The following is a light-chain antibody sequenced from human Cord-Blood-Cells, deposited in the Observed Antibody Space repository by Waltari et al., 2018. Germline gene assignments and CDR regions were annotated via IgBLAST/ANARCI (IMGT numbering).Light chain of an antibody. CDR2: DVS. CDR3: SSYTSSSTVV. CDR1: SSDVGGYNY. Sequence: QSALTQPAPVSGPPGQSITISCTGTSSDVGGYNYVPWYRQHPGKAPKLMIYDVSNRPSGVSNRFSGSKSGNTASLTISGLQAEDEADYYCSSYTSSSTVVFGGGTKLTVL. V-gene: IGLV2-14*01. J-gene: IGLJ2*01.